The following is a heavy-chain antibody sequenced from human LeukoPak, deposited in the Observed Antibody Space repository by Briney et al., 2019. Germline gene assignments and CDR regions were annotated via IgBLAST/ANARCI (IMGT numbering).Heavy chain of an antibody. CDR3: ARDQGDY. CDR1: DGSISTYY. V-gene: IGHV4-4*07. Sequence: SETLSLTCTASDGSISTYYWSWIRQPAGKGLEWTGRIYTSGSTNYNPSLKSRVTTSVDTSKNQFTLKLSSVTAADTAVYYCARDQGDYWGQGTLVTVSS. CDR2: IYTSGST. J-gene: IGHJ4*02.